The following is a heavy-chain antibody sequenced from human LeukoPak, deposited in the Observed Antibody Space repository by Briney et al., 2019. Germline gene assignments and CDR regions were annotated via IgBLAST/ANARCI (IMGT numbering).Heavy chain of an antibody. J-gene: IGHJ4*02. Sequence: GGSLRLSCAASGFTFSSYSMNWVRQAPGKGLEWVSYISSGSSNLYYADSVKGRFTISRDNAKNSLYLQMNSLRAEDTAVYYCARDGAVAGFDYWGQGTLVTVSS. D-gene: IGHD6-19*01. CDR2: ISSGSSNL. CDR1: GFTFSSYS. V-gene: IGHV3-21*05. CDR3: ARDGAVAGFDY.